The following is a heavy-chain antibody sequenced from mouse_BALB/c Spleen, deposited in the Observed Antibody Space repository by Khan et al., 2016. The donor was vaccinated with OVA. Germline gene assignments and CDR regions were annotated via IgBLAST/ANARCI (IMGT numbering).Heavy chain of an antibody. CDR1: GYTFTSYW. V-gene: IGHV1-7*01. CDR3: ARDRIDY. CDR2: FNPTSGYT. Sequence: QVRLQQSGAELAKPGASVKMSCKASGYTFTSYWMHWIKQRPGQGLEWIGYFNPTSGYTDYNQKFKDKATLTADKSSSTAYMQLSSLTSDDSAVYYSARDRIDYWGQGTALTVSS. J-gene: IGHJ2*01.